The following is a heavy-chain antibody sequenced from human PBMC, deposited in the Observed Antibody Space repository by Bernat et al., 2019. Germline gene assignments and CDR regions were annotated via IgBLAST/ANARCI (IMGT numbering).Heavy chain of an antibody. D-gene: IGHD6-6*01. CDR3: ARGDTSSSGYYYYGMDV. CDR2: IYHSGST. Sequence: QVQLQESGPGLVKPSGTLSLTCAVSGGSISSSNWWSWVRLPPGKGLEWIGEIYHSGSTNYNPSLKSRVTISVDKSKNQFSLKVSSVTAADTAVYYCARGDTSSSGYYYYGMDVWGQGTTVTVSS. CDR1: GGSISSSNW. J-gene: IGHJ6*02. V-gene: IGHV4-4*02.